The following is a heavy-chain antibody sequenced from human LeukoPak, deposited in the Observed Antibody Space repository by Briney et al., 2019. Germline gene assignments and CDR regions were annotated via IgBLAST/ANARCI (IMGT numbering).Heavy chain of an antibody. CDR2: VWYDGGEK. CDR3: ARDRGAGRNGYDY. Sequence: PGGSLRLSCAASGFTFSSFGMHWGRQAPGQGLEWGAVVWYDGGEKNHADSVKGRFSISRDNSKHTLYLQMNSLRAEDTAVYYCARDRGAGRNGYDYWGQGTLVTVSS. CDR1: GFTFSSFG. J-gene: IGHJ4*02. V-gene: IGHV3-33*08. D-gene: IGHD3-10*01.